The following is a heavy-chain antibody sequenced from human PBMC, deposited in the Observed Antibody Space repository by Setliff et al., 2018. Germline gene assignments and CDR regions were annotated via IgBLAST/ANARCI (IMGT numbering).Heavy chain of an antibody. D-gene: IGHD6-19*01. J-gene: IGHJ3*02. CDR2: ISATGGAT. V-gene: IGHV3-23*01. CDR3: AKNTEWLGDSYDAFDS. CDR1: GFTFSIYS. Sequence: GGSLRLSCAASGFTFSIYSMSWVRQAPGKGLEWVALISATGGATYYADSVKGRFTISRDNAKSSLFLQMNSLRAEDTAVYYCAKNTEWLGDSYDAFDSWGQGTMVTVSS.